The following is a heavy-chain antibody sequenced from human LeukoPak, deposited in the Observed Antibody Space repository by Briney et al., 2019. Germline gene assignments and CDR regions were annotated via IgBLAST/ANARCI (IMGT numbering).Heavy chain of an antibody. V-gene: IGHV3-23*01. J-gene: IGHJ3*02. D-gene: IGHD2-15*01. CDR3: ARVLGGGSRDAFDI. CDR2: IGSGGTT. Sequence: PGGSLRLSCAASGFTFRTYGMSWVRQAPGKGLEWVSAIGSGGTTYYTDSVKGRFTISRDNSKTTLYLQMSSLRAEDTAVYYCARVLGGGSRDAFDIWGQGTMVTVSS. CDR1: GFTFRTYG.